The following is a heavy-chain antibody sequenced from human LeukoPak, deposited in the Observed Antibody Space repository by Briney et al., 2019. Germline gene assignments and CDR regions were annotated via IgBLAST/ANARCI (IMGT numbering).Heavy chain of an antibody. Sequence: SETLSLTCTVSGGSISSSSYYWGWIRQPPGKGLEWIGSIYYSGSTYYNPSLKSRVTISVDTSKNQFSLKLSSMTAADTAVYYCARVAGSGSYRHDYWGQGTLVTVSS. D-gene: IGHD3-10*01. CDR3: ARVAGSGSYRHDY. V-gene: IGHV4-39*07. CDR1: GGSISSSSYY. CDR2: IYYSGST. J-gene: IGHJ4*02.